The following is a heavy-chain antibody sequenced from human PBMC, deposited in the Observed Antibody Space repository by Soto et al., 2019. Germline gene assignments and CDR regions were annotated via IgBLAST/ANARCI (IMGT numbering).Heavy chain of an antibody. Sequence: QVQLQESGPGLVKPSETLSLTCTVSGGSISSYYWSWIRQPPGKGLEWIGYIYYSGSTNYNPSLTSRVTMSVDTSKNQFSLKLSSVTAADTAVYYCARHPLRLSAFDIWGQGTMVTVSS. J-gene: IGHJ3*02. CDR1: GGSISSYY. V-gene: IGHV4-59*08. CDR3: ARHPLRLSAFDI. D-gene: IGHD3-16*02. CDR2: IYYSGST.